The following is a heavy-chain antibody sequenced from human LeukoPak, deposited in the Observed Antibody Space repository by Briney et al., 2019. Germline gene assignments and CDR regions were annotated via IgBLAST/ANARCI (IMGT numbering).Heavy chain of an antibody. CDR2: MNPNSGNT. J-gene: IGHJ5*02. CDR1: GYTFTSYD. Sequence: GASVKVSCKASGYTFTSYDINWVRQATGQGLEWMGWMNPNSGNTGYAQKFQGRVTMTRNTSISTAYMELSSLRSEDTAVYYCARVNGGIVVVPAVFGDGDWFDPWGQGTLVTVSS. V-gene: IGHV1-8*02. CDR3: ARVNGGIVVVPAVFGDGDWFDP. D-gene: IGHD2-2*01.